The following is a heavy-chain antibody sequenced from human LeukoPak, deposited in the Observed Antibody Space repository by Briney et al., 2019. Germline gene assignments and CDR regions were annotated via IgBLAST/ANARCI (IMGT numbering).Heavy chain of an antibody. CDR2: INHSGST. CDR3: ARRGYDHSGYYYGMDV. J-gene: IGHJ6*04. CDR1: GGSFSGYY. Sequence: SETLSLACAVYGGSFSGYYWSWIRQPPGKGLEWIGEINHSGSTNYNPSLKSRVTISVDTSKNQFSLKLSSVTAADTAVYYCARRGYDHSGYYYGMDVWGKGTTVTVSS. D-gene: IGHD5-12*01. V-gene: IGHV4-34*01.